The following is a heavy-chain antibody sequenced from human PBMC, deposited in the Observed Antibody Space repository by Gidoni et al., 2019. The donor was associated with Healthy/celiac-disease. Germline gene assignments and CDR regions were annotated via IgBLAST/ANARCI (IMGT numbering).Heavy chain of an antibody. J-gene: IGHJ4*02. V-gene: IGHV3-23*01. D-gene: IGHD5-12*01. CDR2: ISCSGGST. Sequence: EVQLLESGGGLVQPGGSLRLSWAASGFTFGSYAMSWVRQAPGKGLEWVSAISCSGGSTYYADSVKGRFTISRDNSKNTLYLQMNSLRAEDTAVYYCASRRWLDFDYWGQGTLVTVSS. CDR1: GFTFGSYA. CDR3: ASRRWLDFDY.